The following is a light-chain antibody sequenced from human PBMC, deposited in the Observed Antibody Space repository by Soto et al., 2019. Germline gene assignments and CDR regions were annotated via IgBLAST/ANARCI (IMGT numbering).Light chain of an antibody. CDR3: SVWEDNVDGWV. J-gene: IGLJ3*02. V-gene: IGLV1-47*01. CDR1: SSNIGSNF. CDR2: KDN. Sequence: QAVVTQPPSASGTPGQKVTISCSGSSSNIGSNFVYWYQQLPGTAPKLLIYKDNQRPSGAPDRFSGTKSGTSVSLAISGLRPEDEAEYYCSVWEDNVDGWVFGGGTKLTVL.